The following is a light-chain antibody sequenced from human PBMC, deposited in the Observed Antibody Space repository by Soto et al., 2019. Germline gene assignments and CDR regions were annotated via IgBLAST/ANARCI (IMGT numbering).Light chain of an antibody. CDR3: QHYNNWPFT. Sequence: EIVLTQSPGTLSLSPGERATLSCRASQSITNNYLAWYQQKPGRAHRLLIYGASSRATGIPDRFSGSGSGTDFTLTISSLQSEDFAVYYCQHYNNWPFTFGQGTKLEI. CDR1: QSITNNY. CDR2: GAS. V-gene: IGKV3-20*01. J-gene: IGKJ2*01.